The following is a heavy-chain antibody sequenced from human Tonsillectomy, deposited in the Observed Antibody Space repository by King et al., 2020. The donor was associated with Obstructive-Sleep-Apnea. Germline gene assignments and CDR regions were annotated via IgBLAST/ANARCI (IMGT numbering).Heavy chain of an antibody. CDR1: GGSFSGYY. CDR2: INHSGST. CDR3: GGCSSTSCPAY. D-gene: IGHD2-2*01. J-gene: IGHJ4*02. Sequence: VQLQQWGAGLLKPSETLSLTCAVYGGSFSGYYWSWIRQPPGKGLEWIGEINHSGSTNYNPSPKSRVTISVDTSKNQFSLKLSSVTAADTAVYYCGGCSSTSCPAYWGQGTLVTVSS. V-gene: IGHV4-34*01.